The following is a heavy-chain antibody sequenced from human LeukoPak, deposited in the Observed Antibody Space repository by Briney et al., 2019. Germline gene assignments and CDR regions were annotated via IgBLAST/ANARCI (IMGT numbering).Heavy chain of an antibody. CDR2: IYYSGAT. V-gene: IGHV4-39*01. CDR1: GGSISSSSYY. J-gene: IGHJ6*04. Sequence: SETLSLTCTVSGGSISSSSYYWGWIRQPPGKGLEWIGSIYYSGATYYNASLKSRVTISVDTSKNQFSLKLSSVTAADTAVYYCARIPPSYGGYDSPNYYYYYGMDVWGKGTTVTVSS. D-gene: IGHD5-12*01. CDR3: ARIPPSYGGYDSPNYYYYYGMDV.